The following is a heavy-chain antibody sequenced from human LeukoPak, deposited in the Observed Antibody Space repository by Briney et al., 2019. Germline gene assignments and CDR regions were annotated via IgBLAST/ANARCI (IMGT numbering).Heavy chain of an antibody. CDR3: TGGLRYFDLMDV. V-gene: IGHV3-73*01. Sequence: GGSLRLSCAASGFTFSGSAMHWVRQASGKGREWVGRIRSKANSYATAYAASVKGRFTISRDDSKNTAYLQMNSLKTEDTAVYYCTGGLRYFDLMDVWGQGTTVTVSS. CDR1: GFTFSGSA. CDR2: IRSKANSYAT. D-gene: IGHD3-9*01. J-gene: IGHJ6*02.